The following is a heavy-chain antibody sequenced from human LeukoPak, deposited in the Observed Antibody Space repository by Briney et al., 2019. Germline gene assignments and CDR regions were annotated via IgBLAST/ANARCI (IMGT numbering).Heavy chain of an antibody. CDR3: ASQSGYQLPSTFDY. CDR2: IYYSGST. CDR1: GGSISSYY. Sequence: SETLSLTCTVSGGSISSYYWSWIRQPPGKGLEWIAYIYYSGSTNYNPSLKSRVTISVDTSKNQFSLKLSSVTAADTAVYYCASQSGYQLPSTFDYWGQGTLVTVSS. V-gene: IGHV4-59*08. D-gene: IGHD2-2*01. J-gene: IGHJ4*02.